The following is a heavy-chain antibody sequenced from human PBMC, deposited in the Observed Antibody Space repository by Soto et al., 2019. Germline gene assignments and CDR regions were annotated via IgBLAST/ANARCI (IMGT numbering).Heavy chain of an antibody. D-gene: IGHD6-19*01. Sequence: EVQLLESGGGLVQPGGSLRLSCAASGFTFSSYAMSWVRQAPGKGLEWVSAISGSGGSTYYAESVKGRFTISRDNSKNTLYVQMISLRAEDTAVYYCAKEKTYSSGWDGMDVWGQGTTVTVSS. J-gene: IGHJ6*02. CDR3: AKEKTYSSGWDGMDV. CDR2: ISGSGGST. CDR1: GFTFSSYA. V-gene: IGHV3-23*01.